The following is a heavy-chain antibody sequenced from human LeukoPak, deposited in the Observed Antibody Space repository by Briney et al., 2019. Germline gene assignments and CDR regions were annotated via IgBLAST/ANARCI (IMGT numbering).Heavy chain of an antibody. CDR3: ARRNFGSSSRWFDP. CDR1: GYSFSHHW. CDR2: IYPSDSTS. D-gene: IGHD6-6*01. J-gene: IGHJ5*02. V-gene: IGHV5-51*01. Sequence: GESLKISCKGSGYSFSHHWIGWVRQMPGKGLEWMGIIYPSDSTSYPSPSFEGQVSFSVDMSIDTAYLQWSSLKASDTAMYYCARRNFGSSSRWFDPWGQGTLVTVSS.